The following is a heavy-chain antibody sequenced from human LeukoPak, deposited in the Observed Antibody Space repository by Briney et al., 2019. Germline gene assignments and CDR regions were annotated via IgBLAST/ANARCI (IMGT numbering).Heavy chain of an antibody. D-gene: IGHD2-21*01. CDR1: GFSFNSDW. CDR3: ARGSVGIPPPFDF. CDR2: ISYDGSGK. Sequence: GGSLRLSCAASGFSFNSDWMDWVRQAPGKGLDWVALISYDGSGKFYADSVKGRFTISRDSSTLYLRMNSLRTEDTAIYYCARGSVGIPPPFDFWGQGTLVTVSS. J-gene: IGHJ4*02. V-gene: IGHV3-30*03.